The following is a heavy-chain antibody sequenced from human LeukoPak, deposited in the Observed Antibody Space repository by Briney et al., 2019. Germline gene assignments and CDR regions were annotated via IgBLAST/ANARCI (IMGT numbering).Heavy chain of an antibody. CDR1: AYSFTSYW. V-gene: IGHV5-51*01. CDR2: IYPGDSDT. Sequence: GESLKISCKGSAYSFTSYWIGWVRQMPGKGLEWMGIIYPGDSDTRYSPSFQGQVTISADKSISTAYLQWSSLKASDTAMYYCARMVGSGWYGNYFDYWGQGTLVTVSS. D-gene: IGHD6-19*01. CDR3: ARMVGSGWYGNYFDY. J-gene: IGHJ4*02.